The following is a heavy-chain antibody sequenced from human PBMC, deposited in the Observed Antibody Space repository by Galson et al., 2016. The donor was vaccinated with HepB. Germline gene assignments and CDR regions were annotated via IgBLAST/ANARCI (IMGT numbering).Heavy chain of an antibody. CDR3: AKHSAMAAVGVEVDY. Sequence: SLRLSCAASGFTFDDFAMHWVRQVPGKGLEWVSTITWNSGHRDYAGSVKGRSTISRDNAMNSLYLQINSLRLEDTALYYCAKHSAMAAVGVEVDYWGQGVLVTVSS. J-gene: IGHJ4*02. CDR2: ITWNSGHR. V-gene: IGHV3-9*01. D-gene: IGHD5-24*01. CDR1: GFTFDDFA.